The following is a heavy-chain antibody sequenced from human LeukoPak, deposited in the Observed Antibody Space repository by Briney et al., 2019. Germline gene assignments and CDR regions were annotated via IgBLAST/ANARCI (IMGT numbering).Heavy chain of an antibody. Sequence: KPGSSVKVSCKASGGTFSSCTISWVRQAPGQGLEWMGRIIPILGIANYAQKFQGRVTITADKSTSTAYMELSSLRSEDTAVYYCAREFDFWSGYLDYWGQGTLVTVSS. V-gene: IGHV1-69*04. CDR2: IIPILGIA. J-gene: IGHJ4*02. D-gene: IGHD3-3*01. CDR1: GGTFSSCT. CDR3: AREFDFWSGYLDY.